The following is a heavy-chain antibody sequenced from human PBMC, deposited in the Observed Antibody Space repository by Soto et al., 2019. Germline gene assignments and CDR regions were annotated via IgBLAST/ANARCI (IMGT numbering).Heavy chain of an antibody. Sequence: GGALILYCVAPGCPCISYTMSWVREAPGKGLEGVSAIGGSGGTTYYADSVKGRFTISRDNSKNTLYLQMNSLRAEDTAVYYCAKDNRHWGQGTLVTVSS. CDR3: AKDNRH. J-gene: IGHJ4*02. CDR2: IGGSGGTT. V-gene: IGHV3-23*01. CDR1: GCPCISYT.